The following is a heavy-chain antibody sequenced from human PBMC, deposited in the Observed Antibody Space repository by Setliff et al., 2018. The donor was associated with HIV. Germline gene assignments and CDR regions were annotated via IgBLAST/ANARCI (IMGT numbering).Heavy chain of an antibody. J-gene: IGHJ4*02. CDR3: ARDLVLGLGTIDY. CDR1: GYTFTNNG. Sequence: ASVKVSCKASGYTFTNNGINWVRQAPGQGLEWMGWISGDNGNTKYAQKLQGRVTMTTDTSTSTAYMELRNLRSDDTAVYYCARDLVLGLGTIDYWGQGTLVTVSS. D-gene: IGHD3-16*01. CDR2: ISGDNGNT. V-gene: IGHV1-18*01.